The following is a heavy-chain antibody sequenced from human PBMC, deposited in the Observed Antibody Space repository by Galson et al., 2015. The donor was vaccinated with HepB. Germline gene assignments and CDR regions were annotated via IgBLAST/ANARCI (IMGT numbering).Heavy chain of an antibody. Sequence: SLRLSCAASGFTFSSYGMHWVRQAPGKGLEWVAVIWHDGSNKYYADSVKGRFTISRDNSKNTLYLQMNSLRAEDTAVYYCARGQIPRQLVKEAYYFDYWGQGTLVTVSS. V-gene: IGHV3-33*01. J-gene: IGHJ4*02. CDR1: GFTFSSYG. CDR2: IWHDGSNK. D-gene: IGHD6-6*01. CDR3: ARGQIPRQLVKEAYYFDY.